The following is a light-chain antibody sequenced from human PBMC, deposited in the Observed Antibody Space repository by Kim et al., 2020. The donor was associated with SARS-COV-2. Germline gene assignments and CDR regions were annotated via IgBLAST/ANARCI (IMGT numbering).Light chain of an antibody. J-gene: IGKJ2*01. CDR2: DAS. Sequence: DIQMTQSPSSLSASVGDRVTISCQASQDISNNLNWYQQKPGKAPKLLIYDASNLQTGVPSRFSGTGFGTEFTFTISRLQPEDIATYYWQRYDNLSYTIGQETKLEI. CDR1: QDISNN. CDR3: QRYDNLSYT. V-gene: IGKV1-33*01.